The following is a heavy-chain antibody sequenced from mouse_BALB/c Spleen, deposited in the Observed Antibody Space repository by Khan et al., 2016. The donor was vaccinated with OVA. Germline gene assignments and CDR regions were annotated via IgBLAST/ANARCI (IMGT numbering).Heavy chain of an antibody. CDR2: ISSGSSTI. D-gene: IGHD1-1*01. Sequence: EVELVESGGGLVQPGGSRKLSCAASGFTFSSFGMHWVRQAPEKGLEWVAYISSGSSTIYYADTVKGRFTISRDNPKNTLFLQMTSLMSEDTAMXYCATYGWWDWGAGTTVTVTS. CDR3: ATYGWWD. CDR1: GFTFSSFG. V-gene: IGHV5-17*02. J-gene: IGHJ1*01.